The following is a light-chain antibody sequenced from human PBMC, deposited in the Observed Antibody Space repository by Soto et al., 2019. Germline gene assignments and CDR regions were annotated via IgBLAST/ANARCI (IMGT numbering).Light chain of an antibody. Sequence: DIQMTHSPSTLSASLGDRVTITCRASQNINSWLAWYQQKPGKAPNLLIYKASSVENGVPSRFSGSGSGTDFTLAISSLQPEDSATYYCLQDINYPWTFGQGTKVDIK. V-gene: IGKV1-5*03. CDR3: LQDINYPWT. CDR2: KAS. CDR1: QNINSW. J-gene: IGKJ1*01.